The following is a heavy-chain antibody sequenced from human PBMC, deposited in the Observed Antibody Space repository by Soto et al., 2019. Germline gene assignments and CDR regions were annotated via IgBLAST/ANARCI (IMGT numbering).Heavy chain of an antibody. Sequence: PSETLSLTCTVSGGSISSYYWSWIRQPPGKGLEWIGYIYYSGSTNYNPSLKSRVTISVDTSKNQFSLKLSSVTAAGTAVYYCARARIAVACFDYWGQGTLVTVSS. V-gene: IGHV4-59*01. CDR1: GGSISSYY. CDR3: ARARIAVACFDY. J-gene: IGHJ4*02. D-gene: IGHD6-19*01. CDR2: IYYSGST.